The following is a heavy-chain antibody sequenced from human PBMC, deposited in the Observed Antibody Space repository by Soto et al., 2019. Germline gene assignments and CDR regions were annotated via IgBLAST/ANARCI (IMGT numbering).Heavy chain of an antibody. Sequence: AAVKVSCKASGYTFSTYGITWVRQAPGQGLEWMGWINPLKGDTNSAARLQDRLTMTTDTSTRTAYMELRSLTSDDTAVYYCARVKVPAAILGAFDLWGQGTVVTVSS. CDR1: GYTFSTYG. D-gene: IGHD2-2*02. CDR3: ARVKVPAAILGAFDL. CDR2: INPLKGDT. J-gene: IGHJ3*01. V-gene: IGHV1-18*01.